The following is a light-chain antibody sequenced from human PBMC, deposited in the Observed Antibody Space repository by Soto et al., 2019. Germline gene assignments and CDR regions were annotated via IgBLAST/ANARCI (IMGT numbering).Light chain of an antibody. CDR1: QSVGNY. Sequence: EIVLTQSPATLSLPLGERATLSCRARQSVGNYLGWYQQRPGQAPRLLMSDVSRRATGIPARFSGSGSGTDFTLTSSSLEPEDVAVYYCQHRVHGPTFGGGTKVEIK. CDR3: QHRVHGPT. V-gene: IGKV3-11*01. J-gene: IGKJ4*02. CDR2: DVS.